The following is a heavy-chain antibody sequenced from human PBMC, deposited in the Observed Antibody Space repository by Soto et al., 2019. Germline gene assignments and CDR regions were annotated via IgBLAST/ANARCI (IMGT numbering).Heavy chain of an antibody. D-gene: IGHD2-21*02. V-gene: IGHV3-30-3*01. CDR3: ASGYVAYSGGDCHSGRYFQH. CDR2: ISYDGSNK. CDR1: GFTFSSYA. J-gene: IGHJ1*01. Sequence: QVQLVESGGGVVQPGRSLRLSCAASGFTFSSYAMHWVRQAPGKGLEWVAVISYDGSNKYYADSVKGRFTISRDNSKNTLYLQMNSLRAEDTAVYYCASGYVAYSGGDCHSGRYFQHWGQGTLVTVSA.